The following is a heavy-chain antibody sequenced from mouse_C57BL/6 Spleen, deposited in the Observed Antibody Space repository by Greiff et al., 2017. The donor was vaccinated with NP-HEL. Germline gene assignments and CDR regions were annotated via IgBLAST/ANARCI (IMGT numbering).Heavy chain of an antibody. J-gene: IGHJ3*01. Sequence: EVQLQQSGPELVKPGASVKISCKASGYTFTDYYMNWVKQSHGKSLEWIGDINPNNGGTSYNQKFKGKATLTVDKSSSTAYMELRSLTSEDSAVYYCARGDGSSPFAYWGQGTLVTVSA. D-gene: IGHD1-1*01. CDR1: GYTFTDYY. CDR2: INPNNGGT. V-gene: IGHV1-26*01. CDR3: ARGDGSSPFAY.